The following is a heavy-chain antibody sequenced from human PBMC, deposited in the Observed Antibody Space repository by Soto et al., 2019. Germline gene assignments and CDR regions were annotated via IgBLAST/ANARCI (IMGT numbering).Heavy chain of an antibody. V-gene: IGHV1-69*01. Sequence: QVHLLLQSGAEVKKPGSSVKVSCTASGGTPSNSAISWVRPAPGQGLEWMGGIIPVFGLVKYSQNFQGRVTTAADESTNTAYMELSRLKPEHTAVYYWAGGRIVLVGSSAYYGMDVWGQGTTVTVSS. J-gene: IGHJ6*02. D-gene: IGHD3-22*01. CDR1: GGTPSNSA. CDR3: AGGRIVLVGSSAYYGMDV. CDR2: IIPVFGLV.